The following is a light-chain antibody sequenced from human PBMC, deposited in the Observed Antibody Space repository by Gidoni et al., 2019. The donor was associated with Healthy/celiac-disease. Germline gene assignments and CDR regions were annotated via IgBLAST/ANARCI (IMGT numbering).Light chain of an antibody. CDR2: AAS. Sequence: DIQMTQSPSSLSASVGDRVTITCRASQSISSYLNWYQQKPGKAPKLLIYAASSLQSGAPSRFSGSGSGTDFTLTISSLQPEDFATYYCQQSYSTPPATFXQXTKVEIK. V-gene: IGKV1-39*01. J-gene: IGKJ1*01. CDR3: QQSYSTPPAT. CDR1: QSISSY.